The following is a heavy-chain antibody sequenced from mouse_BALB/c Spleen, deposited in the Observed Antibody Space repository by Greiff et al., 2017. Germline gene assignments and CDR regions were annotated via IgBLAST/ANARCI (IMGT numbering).Heavy chain of an antibody. CDR2: ISSGGST. D-gene: IGHD1-1*01. CDR1: GFTFSSYA. Sequence: EGHLVESGGGLVKPGGSLKLSCAASGFTFSSYAMSWVRQTPEKRLEWVASISSGGSTYYPDSVKGRFTISRDNARNILYLQMSSLRSEDTAMYYCASYYYGSSHWYFDVWGAGTTVTVSS. V-gene: IGHV5-6-5*01. CDR3: ASYYYGSSHWYFDV. J-gene: IGHJ1*01.